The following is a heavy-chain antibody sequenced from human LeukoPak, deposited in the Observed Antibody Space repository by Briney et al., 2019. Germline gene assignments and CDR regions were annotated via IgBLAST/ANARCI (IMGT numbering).Heavy chain of an antibody. CDR3: ANSVGQYGGNGNWFDP. CDR1: GGSFSGYY. V-gene: IGHV4-34*01. Sequence: SETLSLTCAVYGGSFSGYYWSWIRQPPGKGLEWIGEINHSGSTNYNPSLKSRVTISVDTSKNQFSLKLSSVTAADTAVYYCANSVGQYGGNGNWFDPWGQGTLVTVSS. J-gene: IGHJ5*02. D-gene: IGHD4-23*01. CDR2: INHSGST.